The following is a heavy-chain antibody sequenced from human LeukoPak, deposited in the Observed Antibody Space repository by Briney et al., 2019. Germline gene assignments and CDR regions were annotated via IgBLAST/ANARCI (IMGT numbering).Heavy chain of an antibody. J-gene: IGHJ4*02. CDR3: AKDSDYGDYAFDY. V-gene: IGHV3-23*01. D-gene: IGHD4-17*01. CDR1: GFTFSSYW. CDR2: ISGSGGST. Sequence: PGGSLRLSCAASGFTFSSYWMSWVRQAPGKGLEWVSAISGSGGSTYYADSVKGRFTISRDNSKNTLYLQMNSLRAEDTAVYYCAKDSDYGDYAFDYWGQGTLVTVSS.